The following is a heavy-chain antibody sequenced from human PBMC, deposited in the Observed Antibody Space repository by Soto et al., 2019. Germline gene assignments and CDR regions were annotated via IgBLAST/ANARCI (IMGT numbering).Heavy chain of an antibody. V-gene: IGHV1-3*01. J-gene: IGHJ4*02. Sequence: QVQFVQSGAEVKEPGASVKVSCKASGYTFTRYPIHWVRQAPGQRPEWMGWISAGNGDTEYSQSFQGRVTITRDTSAKTVYMELTNLTSDDTAVYYCASRPGSERWLVPDYWGQGTLVTVSS. CDR2: ISAGNGDT. CDR1: GYTFTRYP. D-gene: IGHD6-19*01. CDR3: ASRPGSERWLVPDY.